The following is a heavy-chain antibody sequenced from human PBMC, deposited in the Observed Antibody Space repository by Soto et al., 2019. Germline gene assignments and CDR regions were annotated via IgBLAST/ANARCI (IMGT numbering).Heavy chain of an antibody. J-gene: IGHJ3*02. CDR1: GFTFDDYA. CDR3: AKDLLGYCSSTSCSSRALDI. Sequence: LRLSCAASGFTFDDYAMHWVWQAPGKGLKWVSGISWNSGSIGYADSVKGRFTISRDNAKNSLYLQMNSLRAEDTALYYCAKDLLGYCSSTSCSSRALDIWGQGTMVTVSS. D-gene: IGHD2-2*01. V-gene: IGHV3-9*01. CDR2: ISWNSGSI.